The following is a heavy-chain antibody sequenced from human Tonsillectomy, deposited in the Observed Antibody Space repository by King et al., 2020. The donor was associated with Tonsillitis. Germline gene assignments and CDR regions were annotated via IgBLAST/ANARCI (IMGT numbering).Heavy chain of an antibody. Sequence: VQLVESGGGLVQPGGSLRLSCAASGFIFSNYAMSWVRQAPGKGLEWVSAISGSGGRTTYAESVKGRFTISRDNSKNTLYMQMNSLRAEDTAVYYCAKDTAVAGYYWGQGTQVIVSS. CDR1: GFIFSNYA. V-gene: IGHV3-23*04. D-gene: IGHD6-19*01. CDR2: ISGSGGRT. CDR3: AKDTAVAGYY. J-gene: IGHJ4*02.